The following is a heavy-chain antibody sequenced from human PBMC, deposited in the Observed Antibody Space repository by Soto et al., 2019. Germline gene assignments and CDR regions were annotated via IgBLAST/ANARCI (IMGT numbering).Heavy chain of an antibody. V-gene: IGHV4-31*03. J-gene: IGHJ4*02. CDR1: GGSISSGGYY. D-gene: IGHD3-10*01. CDR2: IYYSGST. CDR3: ARGVTMVRGVIHTPYFDY. Sequence: QVRLQESGPGLVKPSQTLSLTCTVSGGSISSGGYYWSWIRQHPGKGLEWIGYIYYSGSTYYNPSLKRRVTISVDTSKNQFSLKLSSVTAADTAVYYCARGVTMVRGVIHTPYFDYWGQGTLVTVSS.